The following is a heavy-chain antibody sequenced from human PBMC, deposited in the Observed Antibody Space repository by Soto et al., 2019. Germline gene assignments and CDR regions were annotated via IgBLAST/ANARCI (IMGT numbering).Heavy chain of an antibody. CDR3: AHRPGLWVGESLSHNWFAP. D-gene: IGHD3-10*01. Sequence: QITLKESGPTLVKPTQTLTLTCTFSGFSLSTSGVGVGWIRQPPGKALEWLALIYWDDDKRYSPSLKSRLTITKDTSKNQVVLTMPNMDPVDTATYYCAHRPGLWVGESLSHNWFAPWGQGTLVTVSS. J-gene: IGHJ5*02. CDR2: IYWDDDK. CDR1: GFSLSTSGVG. V-gene: IGHV2-5*02.